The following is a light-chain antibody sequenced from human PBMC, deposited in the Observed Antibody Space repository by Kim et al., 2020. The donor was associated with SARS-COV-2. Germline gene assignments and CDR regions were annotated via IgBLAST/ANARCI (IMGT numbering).Light chain of an antibody. J-gene: IGLJ2*01. CDR3: TSYTGSSTVV. Sequence: QSALTQPASVSGSPGQSITISCTGTSSDVGGYNYVSWYQQHPDKAPKLMIYDVTNRPSGVSNRFSGSKSGNTASLTISGLQAEDEADYYCTSYTGSSTVVFGGGTQLTVL. CDR1: SSDVGGYNY. V-gene: IGLV2-14*03. CDR2: DVT.